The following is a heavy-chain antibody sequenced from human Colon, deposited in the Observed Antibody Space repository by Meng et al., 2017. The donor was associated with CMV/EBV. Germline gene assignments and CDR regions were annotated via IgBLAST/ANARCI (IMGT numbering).Heavy chain of an antibody. Sequence: ASSGFTFTTYAMNWVRLAPGKGLEWVSAVGGGGDTTHYADSVKGRFTISRDNSKNIVYLQMNNLRAEDTAVYYCARGDQLLGRGGYWGQGTLVTVSS. J-gene: IGHJ4*02. V-gene: IGHV3-23*01. CDR3: ARGDQLLGRGGY. CDR2: VGGGGDTT. CDR1: GFTFTTYA. D-gene: IGHD2-2*01.